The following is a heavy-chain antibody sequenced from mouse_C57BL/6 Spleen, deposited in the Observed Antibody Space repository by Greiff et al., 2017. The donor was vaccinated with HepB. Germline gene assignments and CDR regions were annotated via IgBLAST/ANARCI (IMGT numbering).Heavy chain of an antibody. J-gene: IGHJ2*01. V-gene: IGHV5-9*01. Sequence: EVNLVESGGGLVKPGGSLKLSCAASGFTFSSYTMSWVRQTPEKRLEWVATISGGGGNTYYPDSVKGRFTISRDNAKNTLYLQMSSLRSEDTALYYCASLTGRGYFDYWGQGTTLTVSS. D-gene: IGHD4-1*01. CDR2: ISGGGGNT. CDR3: ASLTGRGYFDY. CDR1: GFTFSSYT.